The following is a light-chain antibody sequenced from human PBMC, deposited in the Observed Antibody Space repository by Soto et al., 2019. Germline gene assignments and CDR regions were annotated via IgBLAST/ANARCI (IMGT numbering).Light chain of an antibody. V-gene: IGKV1-39*01. CDR3: QQSYSLPYT. CDR1: QSIDNF. J-gene: IGKJ2*01. CDR2: AAS. Sequence: PSSLSASVGDRVTITCRPSQSIDNFLNWYQQKPGKAPNLLIYAASSLQSGVSSRFSGSGSGTDFTLTISSLRPEDSATYYCQQSYSLPYTVGQGTKVDIK.